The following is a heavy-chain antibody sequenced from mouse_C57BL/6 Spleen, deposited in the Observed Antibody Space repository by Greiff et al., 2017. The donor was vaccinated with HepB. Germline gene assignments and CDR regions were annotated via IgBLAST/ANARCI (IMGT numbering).Heavy chain of an antibody. J-gene: IGHJ2*01. D-gene: IGHD1-1*02. V-gene: IGHV14-3*01. CDR1: GFNIKNTS. CDR2: IDPANGNT. CDR3: ARRYGSPYYFDY. Sequence: EVQLQQSVAELVRPGASVKLSCTASGFNIKNTSMHWVKQRPEQGLEWIGRIDPANGNTKYAPKFQGTATITADTSSNTAYLQLSSLTSEDTAIYYCARRYGSPYYFDYWGQGTTLTVSS.